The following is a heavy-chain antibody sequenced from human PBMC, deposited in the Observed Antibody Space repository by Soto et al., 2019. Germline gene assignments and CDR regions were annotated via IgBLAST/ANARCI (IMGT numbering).Heavy chain of an antibody. CDR3: ENGRGRITMVRGVLFDP. V-gene: IGHV3-23*01. Sequence: GGSLRLSCAASGFTFSSYAMSWVRQAPGKGLEWVSAISGSGGSTYYADSVKGRFTISRDNSKNTLYLQMNSLRAEDTAVYYCENGRGRITMVRGVLFDPWGQGTLVTVS. CDR1: GFTFSSYA. D-gene: IGHD3-10*01. CDR2: ISGSGGST. J-gene: IGHJ5*02.